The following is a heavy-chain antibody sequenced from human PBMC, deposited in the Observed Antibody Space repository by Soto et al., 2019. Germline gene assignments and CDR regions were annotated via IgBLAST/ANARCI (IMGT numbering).Heavy chain of an antibody. CDR3: ARDFAMRGWFDP. D-gene: IGHD2-2*01. CDR1: GFIVSNNY. CDR2: MYSGCST. J-gene: IGHJ5*02. Sequence: GGSLRLSCAASGFIVSNNYMSWVRQAPGKGLEWVSVMYSGCSTNYADSVKGRFTISRDNSKNTVYFQMNSLRAEDTAVYYCARDFAMRGWFDPWGQGALVTVSS. V-gene: IGHV3-53*01.